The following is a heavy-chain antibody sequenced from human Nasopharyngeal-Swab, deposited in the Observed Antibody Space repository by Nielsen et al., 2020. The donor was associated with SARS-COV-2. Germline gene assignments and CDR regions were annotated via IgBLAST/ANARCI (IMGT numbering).Heavy chain of an antibody. CDR2: ISSSSSTI. CDR3: ARGRDPPSYYDFWSGYYKPYYYYYMDV. V-gene: IGHV3-48*04. D-gene: IGHD3-3*01. Sequence: GESLKISCAASGFTFSSYSMNWVRQAPGKGLEWVSYISSSSSTIYYADSVKGRFTISRDNAKNSLYLQMNSLRAEDTAVYYCARGRDPPSYYDFWSGYYKPYYYYYMDVWGKGTTVTVSS. J-gene: IGHJ6*03. CDR1: GFTFSSYS.